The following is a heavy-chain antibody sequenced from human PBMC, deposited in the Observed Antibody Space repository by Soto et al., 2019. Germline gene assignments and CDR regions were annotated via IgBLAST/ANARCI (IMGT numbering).Heavy chain of an antibody. CDR2: ITYEGSHR. V-gene: IGHV3-30*18. CDR3: AKDVTVAGVPIYNTGLDV. Sequence: QVQLVQSGGGLVQPGRSLRLSCAASGFDFNKFGLHWVRQTPGKGLEWVAFITYEGSHRDHADSVKGRFTVSRDNSKNMLYLQMDSLRPEDTAVYYCAKDVTVAGVPIYNTGLDVWGQGTTVTVTS. CDR1: GFDFNKFG. D-gene: IGHD6-19*01. J-gene: IGHJ6*02.